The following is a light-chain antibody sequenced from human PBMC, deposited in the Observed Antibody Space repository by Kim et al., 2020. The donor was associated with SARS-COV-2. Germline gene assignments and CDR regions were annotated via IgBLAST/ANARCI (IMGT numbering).Light chain of an antibody. CDR1: QSVGSSY. Sequence: LSPGERATVSCRASQSVGSSYLAWYQQRPGQAPRLLLYGASSRATGIPDRFSGSGSGTDFTLTISRLEPEDCAVYYCQQYGNSPQTFGQGTKLEI. CDR3: QQYGNSPQT. CDR2: GAS. V-gene: IGKV3-20*01. J-gene: IGKJ2*01.